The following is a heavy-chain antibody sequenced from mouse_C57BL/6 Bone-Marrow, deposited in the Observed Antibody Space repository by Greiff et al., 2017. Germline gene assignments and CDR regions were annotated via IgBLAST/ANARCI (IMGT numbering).Heavy chain of an antibody. CDR1: GYTFTSYW. CDR2: IHPNSGST. J-gene: IGHJ3*01. Sequence: QVQLQQPGAELVKPGASVKLSCKASGYTFTSYWMHWVKQRPGQGLEWLGMIHPNSGSTNYNEKFKSKATLPVDKSSRTAYMQLSSLTSEDSAVYDCARATMGAWFAYWGQGTLVTVSA. D-gene: IGHD1-1*02. CDR3: ARATMGAWFAY. V-gene: IGHV1-64*01.